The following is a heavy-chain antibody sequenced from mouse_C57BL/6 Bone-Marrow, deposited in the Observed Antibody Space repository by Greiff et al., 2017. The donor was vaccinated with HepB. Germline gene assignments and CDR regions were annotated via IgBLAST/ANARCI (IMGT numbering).Heavy chain of an antibody. V-gene: IGHV5-17*01. CDR2: ISSGSSTI. Sequence: EVKLVESGGGLVKPGGSLKLSCAASGFTFSDYGMHWVRQAPEKGLEWVAYISSGSSTIYYADTVKGRFTISRDNAKNTLFLQMTSLRSEDTAMYYCANTVVAPYYYAMDYWGQGTSVTVSS. CDR1: GFTFSDYG. CDR3: ANTVVAPYYYAMDY. J-gene: IGHJ4*01. D-gene: IGHD1-1*01.